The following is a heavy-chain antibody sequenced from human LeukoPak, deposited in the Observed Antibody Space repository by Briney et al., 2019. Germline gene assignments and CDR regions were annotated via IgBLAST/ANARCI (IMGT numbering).Heavy chain of an antibody. CDR2: IKQDGSEK. V-gene: IGHV3-7*01. Sequence: GGSLRLSCTASGFTFSSYWMSWVRQAPGKGLEWVANIKQDGSEKYYVDSVKGRFTISRDNAKNSLYLQMNSLRAEGTAVYYCTRMVWRSRPFDYWGQGTLVTVSS. CDR3: TRMVWRSRPFDY. J-gene: IGHJ4*02. CDR1: GFTFSSYW. D-gene: IGHD2-2*01.